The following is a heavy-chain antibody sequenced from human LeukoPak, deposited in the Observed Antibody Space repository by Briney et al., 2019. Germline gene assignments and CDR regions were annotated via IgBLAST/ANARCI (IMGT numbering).Heavy chain of an antibody. Sequence: GGSLRLSCAASGFTFSSSSMNWVRQAPGKGLEWVSSISGSSSYIYYADSVKGRFTISRDNAKNSLYLQMNSLRAEDTAVYYCARDFGGWYYFDYWGQGTLVTVSS. V-gene: IGHV3-21*01. J-gene: IGHJ4*02. D-gene: IGHD6-19*01. CDR3: ARDFGGWYYFDY. CDR1: GFTFSSSS. CDR2: ISGSSSYI.